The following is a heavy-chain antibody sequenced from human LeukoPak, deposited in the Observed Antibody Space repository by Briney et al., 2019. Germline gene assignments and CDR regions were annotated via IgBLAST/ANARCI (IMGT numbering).Heavy chain of an antibody. Sequence: GGSLRLSCAASGFTFSSYSMNWVRQAPGKGLEWVSYISSSSSTIYYADSVKGRFTISRDNAKNSLYLQMNSLRAEDTAVYYCARVGYTVPDYWGREPWSPSPQ. CDR2: ISSSSSTI. CDR1: GFTFSSYS. CDR3: ARVGYTVPDY. V-gene: IGHV3-48*01. D-gene: IGHD4-11*01. J-gene: IGHJ4*02.